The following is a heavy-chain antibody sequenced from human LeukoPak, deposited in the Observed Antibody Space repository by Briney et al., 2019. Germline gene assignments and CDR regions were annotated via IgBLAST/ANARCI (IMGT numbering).Heavy chain of an antibody. V-gene: IGHV3-30*18. Sequence: GGSPRLSCAASGFTFSSYWMHWVRQAPGKGLEWVAVISYDGSNKYYADSVKGRFTISRDNSKNTLYLQMNSLRAEDTAVYYCAKEGRITMVRGVIITGGFDYWGQGTLVTVSS. CDR3: AKEGRITMVRGVIITGGFDY. CDR2: ISYDGSNK. D-gene: IGHD3-10*01. J-gene: IGHJ4*02. CDR1: GFTFSSYW.